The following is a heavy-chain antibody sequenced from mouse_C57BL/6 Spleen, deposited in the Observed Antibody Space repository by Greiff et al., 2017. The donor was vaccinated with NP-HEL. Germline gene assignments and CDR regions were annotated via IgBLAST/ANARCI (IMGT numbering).Heavy chain of an antibody. CDR1: GYTFTSYT. D-gene: IGHD1-1*02. Sequence: VQLQQSGAELARPGASVKMSCKASGYTFTSYTMHWVKQRPGQGLEWIGYINPCSGYTKYNQKFKDKATLTADKSSSTAYMQLSSLTSEDSAFYYCARSTMVYFDYWGQGTTLTVST. V-gene: IGHV1-4*01. J-gene: IGHJ2*01. CDR2: INPCSGYT. CDR3: ARSTMVYFDY.